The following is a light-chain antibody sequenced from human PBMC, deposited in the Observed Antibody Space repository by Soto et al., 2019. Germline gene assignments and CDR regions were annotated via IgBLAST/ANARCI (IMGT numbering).Light chain of an antibody. CDR3: QAWDSSTGGV. J-gene: IGLJ1*01. Sequence: SYELTQPPSVSVSPGQTASITCSGDKLGDKYACWYQQKPGQSPVLVIYQDSKRPSGIPERFSGSYSGNTATLTISGTQAMDEADYYCQAWDSSTGGVFGTGTKLSVL. V-gene: IGLV3-1*01. CDR2: QDS. CDR1: KLGDKY.